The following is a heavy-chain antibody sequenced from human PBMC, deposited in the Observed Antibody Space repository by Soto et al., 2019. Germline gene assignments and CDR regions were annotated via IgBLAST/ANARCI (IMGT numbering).Heavy chain of an antibody. CDR2: ISSSSSYI. V-gene: IGHV3-21*01. CDR1: GFTFSSYS. D-gene: IGHD3-22*01. CDR3: ARDEDRSGSSGYYYYFDY. J-gene: IGHJ4*02. Sequence: GESLKISCAASGFTFSSYSMNWVRQAPGKGLEWVSSISSSSSYIYYADSVKGRFTISRDNAKNALLLQMNSLRAEDTAVYYCARDEDRSGSSGYYYYFDYWGQGTLVTVSS.